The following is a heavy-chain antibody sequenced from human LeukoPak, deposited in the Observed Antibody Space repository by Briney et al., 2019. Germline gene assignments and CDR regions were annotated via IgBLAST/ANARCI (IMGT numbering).Heavy chain of an antibody. V-gene: IGHV3-11*01. CDR2: SSTSGSTI. Sequence: GGSLRLSCAPSGFIISDYYMSWIRQAPGKGLEWLSYSSTSGSTISYADSVKGRFTISRDNAKNSLYLQMNGLRAEDTAVYYCARESYYYGSGACDPWGQGTLVTVSS. CDR3: ARESYYYGSGACDP. J-gene: IGHJ5*02. D-gene: IGHD3-10*01. CDR1: GFIISDYY.